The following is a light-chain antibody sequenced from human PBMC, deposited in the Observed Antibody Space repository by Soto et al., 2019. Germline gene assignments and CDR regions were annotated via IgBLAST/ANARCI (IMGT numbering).Light chain of an antibody. CDR3: SSYTITTALV. Sequence: QSALTQPASVSGSPGQSVTISCTGTSSDVGSYNFVSWYQYHPGKAPNLLIYEVNNRPSGVSDRFSGSKTGNTASLTISGLQPEDEADYYCSSYTITTALVFGSGTKVTVL. J-gene: IGLJ1*01. CDR1: SSDVGSYNF. V-gene: IGLV2-14*01. CDR2: EVN.